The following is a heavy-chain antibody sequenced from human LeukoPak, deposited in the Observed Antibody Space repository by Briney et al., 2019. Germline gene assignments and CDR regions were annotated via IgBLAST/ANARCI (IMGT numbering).Heavy chain of an antibody. V-gene: IGHV1-2*02. D-gene: IGHD3-10*01. J-gene: IGHJ5*02. CDR1: GYTFTGYY. CDR2: INPNSGGT. CDR3: ARPRGVFSAINWFDP. Sequence: SVKVSCKASGYTFTGYYMHWVRQAPGQGLEWMGWINPNSGGTNYAQKFQGRVTMTRDTSISTAYMELSRLRSDDTAVYYCARPRGVFSAINWFDPWGQGTLVTVSS.